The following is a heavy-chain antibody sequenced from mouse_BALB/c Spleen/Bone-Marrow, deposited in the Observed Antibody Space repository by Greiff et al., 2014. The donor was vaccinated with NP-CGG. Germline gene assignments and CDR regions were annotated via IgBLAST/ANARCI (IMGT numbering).Heavy chain of an antibody. CDR1: GFTFSSYA. V-gene: IGHV5-9-3*01. J-gene: IGHJ1*01. Sequence: VQLKESGGGLVKPGGSLKLSCAASGFTFSSYALSWVRQTPEKRLGWVATITICGSYTFHPDSVRGRFTISRDNAKNTLYLQMSSLRSEDTAMYYCARRGENSLLRPRYFDVWGAGTTVTVSS. D-gene: IGHD1-2*01. CDR2: ITICGSYT. CDR3: ARRGENSLLRPRYFDV.